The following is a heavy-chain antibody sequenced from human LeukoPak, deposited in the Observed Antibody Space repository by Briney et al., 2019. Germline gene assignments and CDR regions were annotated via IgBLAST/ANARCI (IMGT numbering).Heavy chain of an antibody. CDR1: GFTFSNYF. CDR2: IASDGSHT. CDR3: ARPASSSWTTYYYYGMDV. J-gene: IGHJ6*04. D-gene: IGHD6-13*01. Sequence: PGGSLRLSRAASGFTFSNYFMHWVRQAPGKGLEWVADIASDGSHTFYVESVKGRFTISRDNSKNTLYLQMNSLRAEDTAVYYCARPASSSWTTYYYYGMDVWGKGTTVTVSS. V-gene: IGHV3-30-3*01.